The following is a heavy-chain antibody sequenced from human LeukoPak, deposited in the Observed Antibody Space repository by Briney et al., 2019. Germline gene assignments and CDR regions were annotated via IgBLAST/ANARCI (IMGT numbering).Heavy chain of an antibody. CDR2: IYYSGST. V-gene: IGHV4-59*12. D-gene: IGHD3-10*01. J-gene: IGHJ5*02. CDR1: GGSISSYY. CDR3: ARRGPPRTLLRGVKSGWFDP. Sequence: SETLSLTCTVPGGSISSYYWSWIRQPPGKGLEWIGYIYYSGSTNYNPSLKSRVTISVDTSKSQFSLRLSSVTAADTAVYYCARRGPPRTLLRGVKSGWFDPWGQGTLVTVSS.